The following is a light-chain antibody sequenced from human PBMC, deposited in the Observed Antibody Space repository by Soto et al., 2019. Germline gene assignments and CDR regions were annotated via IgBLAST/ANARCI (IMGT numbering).Light chain of an antibody. J-gene: IGKJ4*01. Sequence: EIVMTQSPATLSVSPGERATLSCRARQSVSSNLAWYQQKPGQAPRLLIYGASTRATGIPARFSGRGSGTEFTLTISSLQSEDFAIYYCQQYDNWPPLTFGGGTKVDIK. CDR3: QQYDNWPPLT. V-gene: IGKV3-15*01. CDR2: GAS. CDR1: QSVSSN.